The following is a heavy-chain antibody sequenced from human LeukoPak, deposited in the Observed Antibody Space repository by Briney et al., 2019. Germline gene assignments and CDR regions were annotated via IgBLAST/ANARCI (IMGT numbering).Heavy chain of an antibody. CDR2: ISSSSSYI. CDR1: GFTFSSHS. CDR3: ARFCSGSSYFDY. D-gene: IGHD6-19*01. V-gene: IGHV3-21*01. Sequence: GGSLRLSCSASGFTFSSHSMNGVRQAPGKGLEWVSSISSSSSYIYYADSVKGRFTISRDNAKNSLYLQMNSLRAEDTAVYYCARFCSGSSYFDYWGQGTLVTVSS. J-gene: IGHJ4*02.